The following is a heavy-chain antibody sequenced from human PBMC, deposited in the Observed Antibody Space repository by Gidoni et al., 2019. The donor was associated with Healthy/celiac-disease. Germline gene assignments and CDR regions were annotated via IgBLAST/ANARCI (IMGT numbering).Heavy chain of an antibody. CDR3: AREMATPLDY. Sequence: QVQLVESGGGVVPPGGSLRLSCAASGFTFSSYGMHWVRQAPGKGLEWVAVISYDGSNKYYADSVKGRFTISRDNSKNTLYLQMNSLRAEDTAVYYCAREMATPLDYWGQGTLVTVSS. D-gene: IGHD5-12*01. CDR2: ISYDGSNK. CDR1: GFTFSSYG. J-gene: IGHJ4*02. V-gene: IGHV3-30*03.